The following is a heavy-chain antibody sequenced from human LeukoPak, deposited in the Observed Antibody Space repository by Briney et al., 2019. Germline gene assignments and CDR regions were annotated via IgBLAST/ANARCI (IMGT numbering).Heavy chain of an antibody. CDR2: IYYSGST. CDR1: GGSISSYY. CDR3: ARGDYGDYFDY. J-gene: IGHJ4*02. D-gene: IGHD4-17*01. V-gene: IGHV4-59*01. Sequence: SETLSLTCTVSGGSISSYYWSWIRQPPGKGLEWIGYIYYSGSTNYNPSLKSRVTISVDTSKNQFSLKLSSVTAADTAVYYCARGDYGDYFDYWGQGTLVIVSS.